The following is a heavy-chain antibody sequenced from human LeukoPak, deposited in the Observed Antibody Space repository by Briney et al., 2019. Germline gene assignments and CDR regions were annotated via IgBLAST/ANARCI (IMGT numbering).Heavy chain of an antibody. V-gene: IGHV1-2*02. J-gene: IGHJ4*02. Sequence: ASVKVSCKASGYTFTGHYMHWVRQARGQGLEWMGWINPNSGGINYAQKFQGRVTMTRDTSISTVYMELSSLRSDDTAVYYCARDSYYGDSRSLHFDYWGQGTLVTVSS. CDR1: GYTFTGHY. D-gene: IGHD4-17*01. CDR3: ARDSYYGDSRSLHFDY. CDR2: INPNSGGI.